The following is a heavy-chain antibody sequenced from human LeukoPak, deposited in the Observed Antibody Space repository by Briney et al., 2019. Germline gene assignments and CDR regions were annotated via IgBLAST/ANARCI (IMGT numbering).Heavy chain of an antibody. D-gene: IGHD3-22*01. CDR3: ARGKYYYDSSGPECWFDP. CDR1: GGSTSSSSYY. Sequence: PSETLSLTCTVSGGSTSSSSYYWGWIRQPPGKGLEWIGSIYYSGSTYYNPSLKSRVTISVDTSKNQFSLKLSSVTAADTAVYYCARGKYYYDSSGPECWFDPWGQGTLVTVSS. V-gene: IGHV4-39*07. CDR2: IYYSGST. J-gene: IGHJ5*02.